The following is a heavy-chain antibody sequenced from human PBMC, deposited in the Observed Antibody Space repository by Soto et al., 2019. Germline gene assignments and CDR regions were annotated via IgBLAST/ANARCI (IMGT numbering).Heavy chain of an antibody. CDR2: IDPSDSYI. D-gene: IGHD3-16*01. J-gene: IGHJ6*02. CDR3: ARHYICRGGDCYYYGMDV. CDR1: GYSFTKYW. V-gene: IGHV5-10-1*01. Sequence: PGESLKISCKGSGYSFTKYWISWVRQMPGKGLEWMGRIDPSDSYINYSPSFQGHVTISADKSSNTAYRQWSSLRASDTAIYYCARHYICRGGDCYYYGMDVWGQGTTVTVSS.